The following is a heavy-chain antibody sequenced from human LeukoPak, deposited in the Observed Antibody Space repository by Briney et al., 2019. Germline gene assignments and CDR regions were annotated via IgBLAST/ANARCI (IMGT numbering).Heavy chain of an antibody. V-gene: IGHV3-48*04. CDR1: GFTFSRYS. J-gene: IGHJ6*04. Sequence: QPGESLRLSCAASGFTFSRYSMNWVRQAPGKGLEWVSYISSSGSTIYYADSVKGRFTISRDNAKNSLYLQMNSLRAEDTAVYYCAELGITMIGGVWGKGTTVTISS. CDR3: AELGITMIGGV. CDR2: ISSSGSTI. D-gene: IGHD3-10*02.